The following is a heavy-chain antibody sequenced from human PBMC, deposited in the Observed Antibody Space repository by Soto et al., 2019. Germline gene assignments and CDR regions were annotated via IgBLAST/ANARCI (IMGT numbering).Heavy chain of an antibody. J-gene: IGHJ6*02. CDR1: GGSFSGYY. Sequence: QVQLQQWGAGLLKPSETLSLTCAVYGGSFSGYYWSWIRQPPGKGLEWIGEINHNGSTNYNPSLKSRVTISVDTSKNQFSLKLSSVTAADTAVYYCARHYGDYGNGMDVWGQGTTVTVSS. CDR2: INHNGST. D-gene: IGHD4-17*01. V-gene: IGHV4-34*01. CDR3: ARHYGDYGNGMDV.